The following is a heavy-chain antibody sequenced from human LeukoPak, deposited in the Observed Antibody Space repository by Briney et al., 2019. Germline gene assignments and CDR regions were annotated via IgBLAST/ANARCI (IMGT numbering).Heavy chain of an antibody. Sequence: ASVKVSCKASGYTFTGYFMHWVRQAPGQGLEWMGWINPNNGDTNYAQTFQGRVTMTRDTSISTAYMELSSLRSDDTAMFYCARDLYGSGSSNWFDPWGQGTLVTVSS. CDR1: GYTFTGYF. CDR2: INPNNGDT. D-gene: IGHD3-10*01. J-gene: IGHJ5*02. V-gene: IGHV1-2*02. CDR3: ARDLYGSGSSNWFDP.